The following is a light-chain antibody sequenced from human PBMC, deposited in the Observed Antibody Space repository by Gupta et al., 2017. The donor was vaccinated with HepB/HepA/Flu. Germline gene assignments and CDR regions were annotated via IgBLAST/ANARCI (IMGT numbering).Light chain of an antibody. J-gene: IGKJ2*01. CDR2: KTS. V-gene: IGKV2-30*02. CDR1: HGRGHKEGNIF. CDR3: MQDQHCPFT. Sequence: DVVMTQSPLSLPVTLGQPDSISCSTSHGRGHKEGNIFLDWYLQKPGQAPRRLIYKTSNRDCGVPDRFSGSGWGTDFTLKISSGEAEDVGVYYCMQDQHCPFTFGQGTKVDIK.